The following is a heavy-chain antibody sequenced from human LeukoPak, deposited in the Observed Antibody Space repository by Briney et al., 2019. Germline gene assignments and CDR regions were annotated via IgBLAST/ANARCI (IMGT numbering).Heavy chain of an antibody. D-gene: IGHD2-8*01. CDR2: SGHRGGT. V-gene: IGHV4-34*01. CDR3: AKNGQSGFSFDP. J-gene: IGHJ5*02. Sequence: SGTLSLTCAVYGGSLNGHYWSWIRQPPGKGLEWIGESGHRGGTKFNPSLKSRVTISADTSKNQFSLKMSSVTAADTAIYYCAKNGQSGFSFDPWGQGTLVTVSS. CDR1: GGSLNGHY.